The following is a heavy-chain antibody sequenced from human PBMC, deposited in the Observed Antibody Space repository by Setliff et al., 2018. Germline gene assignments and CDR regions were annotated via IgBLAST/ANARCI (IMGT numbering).Heavy chain of an antibody. D-gene: IGHD3-22*01. V-gene: IGHV4-38-2*02. CDR3: ARDPHYDPTYSLPGHAFDF. CDR2: LFDGGSA. Sequence: LSLTCAVSGYSIRNGFYWGWIRQSPVKGLEWIGSLFDGGSAYYSPSLKSRASISLDASKNQFALKLTSATAADTAVYYCARDPHYDPTYSLPGHAFDFWGQGIMVTVSS. CDR1: GYSIRNGFY. J-gene: IGHJ3*01.